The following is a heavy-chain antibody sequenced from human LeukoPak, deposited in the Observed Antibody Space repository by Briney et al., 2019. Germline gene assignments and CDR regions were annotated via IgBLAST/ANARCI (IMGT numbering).Heavy chain of an antibody. V-gene: IGHV1-69*01. CDR3: ARGDCGSTSCYQGGYYYYYYMDV. CDR2: IIPIFATA. J-gene: IGHJ6*03. CDR1: GGTFSSYA. Sequence: SVKVSCKASGGTFSSYAISWVRQAPGQGLEWMGGIIPIFATANYAQKFQGRVTITADESTSTAYMELSGLRSEDTAVYYCARGDCGSTSCYQGGYYYYYYMDVWGKGTTVTVSS. D-gene: IGHD2-2*01.